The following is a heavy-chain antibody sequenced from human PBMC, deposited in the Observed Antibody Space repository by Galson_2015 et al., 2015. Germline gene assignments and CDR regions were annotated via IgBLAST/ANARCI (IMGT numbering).Heavy chain of an antibody. D-gene: IGHD3/OR15-3a*01. CDR1: SLCPGSSA. V-gene: IGHV3-30*01. CDR3: AKDRLDSYAFDI. J-gene: IGHJ3*02. CDR2: IAYDGSNK. Sequence: LSCGATSLCPGSSALHWPRKAPWRRLQGGTVIAYDGSNKYHADSVNGRFTISRDNSKNALYLQMNSLRAEDTAVYYCAKDRLDSYAFDIWGQGTMVTVSS.